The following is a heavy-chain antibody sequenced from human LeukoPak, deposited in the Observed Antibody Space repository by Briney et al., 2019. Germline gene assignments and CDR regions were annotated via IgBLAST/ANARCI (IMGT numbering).Heavy chain of an antibody. CDR1: GFTFSSYT. CDR2: FTASGGNT. Sequence: GGSLRLSCAASGFTFSSYTMSWVRQAPGKGLEWVSVFTASGGNTYYADSVKGRFTISRDNSKNTVYLQMSTLRADDTAVYYCAAPAGAANWLDPWGQGTLVTVSS. J-gene: IGHJ5*02. D-gene: IGHD1-26*01. CDR3: AAPAGAANWLDP. V-gene: IGHV3-23*01.